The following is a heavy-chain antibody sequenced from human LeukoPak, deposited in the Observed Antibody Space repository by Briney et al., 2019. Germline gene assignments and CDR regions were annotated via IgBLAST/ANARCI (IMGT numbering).Heavy chain of an antibody. J-gene: IGHJ6*03. CDR2: IKHSGSA. V-gene: IGHV4-34*01. D-gene: IGHD3-3*01. Sequence: SETLSLTCAVFGGPFSDYYWSWIRRPPGKGLEWLGEIKHSGSANYMPSLKSRVSISVDTSKNQFSLRLSSVTAADTAFYYCARGRFGGHSYYYMDVWGKGTAVTVSS. CDR1: GGPFSDYY. CDR3: ARGRFGGHSYYYMDV.